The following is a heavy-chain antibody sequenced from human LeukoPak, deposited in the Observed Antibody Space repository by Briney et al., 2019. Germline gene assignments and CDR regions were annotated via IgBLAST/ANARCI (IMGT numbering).Heavy chain of an antibody. Sequence: ASVKVSCKASGYTFTGYYMHWVRQAPGQGLEWMGWINPNSGGTNYAQKFQGRVTMTRDTSISTAYMELSRLRSDDTALYCCAILDFWSGYFDYWGQGTLVTVSS. V-gene: IGHV1-2*02. CDR3: AILDFWSGYFDY. CDR1: GYTFTGYY. D-gene: IGHD3-3*01. J-gene: IGHJ4*02. CDR2: INPNSGGT.